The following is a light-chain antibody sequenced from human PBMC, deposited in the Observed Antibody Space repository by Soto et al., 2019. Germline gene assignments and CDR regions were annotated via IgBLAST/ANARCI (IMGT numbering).Light chain of an antibody. CDR2: RDN. J-gene: IGLJ1*01. CDR3: AAWDDTVRSYV. Sequence: QSVLTQPPSVSGTTGQRGTISCSGGISNIATNYVHWFQQLPGTAPKVLCNRDNQQPSGVPDRFSGSKSGTSASLAISGLRSEDEAEYYCAAWDDTVRSYVFGTGTKLTVL. CDR1: ISNIATNY. V-gene: IGLV1-47*01.